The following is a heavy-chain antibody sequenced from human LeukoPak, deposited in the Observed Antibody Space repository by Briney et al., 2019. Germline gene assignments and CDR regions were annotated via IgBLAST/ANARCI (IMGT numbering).Heavy chain of an antibody. D-gene: IGHD3-9*01. J-gene: IGHJ4*02. CDR3: ARGPLYDWYYFDY. CDR2: IYYSGST. Sequence: SETLSLTCSVSGVSISSSSYYWGWIRQPPGKGLEWIGSIYYSGSTYYNPSLKSRVTISVDTSKNQFSLKLSSVTAADTAVYYCARGPLYDWYYFDYWGQGTLVTVSS. V-gene: IGHV4-39*07. CDR1: GVSISSSSYY.